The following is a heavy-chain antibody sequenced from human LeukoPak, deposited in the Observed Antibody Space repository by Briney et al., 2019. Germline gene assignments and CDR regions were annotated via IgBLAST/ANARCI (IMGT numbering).Heavy chain of an antibody. V-gene: IGHV1-69*13. Sequence: SVKVSCKASGGTFSSYAISWVRQAPGQGLEWMGGIIPIFGTANYAQKFQGRVTITADESTSTAYMELSSLRSEDTAVYYCARSPYSNHEYYYYYMDVWGKGTTVTVSS. CDR2: IIPIFGTA. CDR1: GGTFSSYA. CDR3: ARSPYSNHEYYYYYMDV. J-gene: IGHJ6*03. D-gene: IGHD4-11*01.